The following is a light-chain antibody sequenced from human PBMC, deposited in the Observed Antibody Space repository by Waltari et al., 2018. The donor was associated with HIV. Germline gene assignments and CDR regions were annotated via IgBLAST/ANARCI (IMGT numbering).Light chain of an antibody. V-gene: IGKV1-8*01. CDR2: TAS. J-gene: IGKJ3*01. CDR3: QQYHAFHYI. CDR1: QDMSSS. Sequence: RMTQSPTSSAAFVGGRATITCRARQDMSSSLAWYQQQPGRAPRLLIHTASTLQSRVPSRLFGSGSSTDFTLTISCLQSEDVAAYYCQQYHAFHYIFGPGTKVDIK.